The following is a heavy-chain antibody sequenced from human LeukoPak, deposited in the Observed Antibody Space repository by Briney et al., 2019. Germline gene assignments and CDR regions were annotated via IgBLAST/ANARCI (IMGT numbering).Heavy chain of an antibody. CDR2: IKQDRSEK. Sequence: GGSLRLSCAVSGFTFSSYWMSWVRQAPGKGLEWVANIKQDRSEKYYVDSVKGRFTISRDNAKNSLYLQMNSLRAEDTAVYYCARDDGAAGYWGQGTLVTVSS. CDR1: GFTFSSYW. V-gene: IGHV3-7*01. J-gene: IGHJ4*02. CDR3: ARDDGAAGY. D-gene: IGHD3-10*01.